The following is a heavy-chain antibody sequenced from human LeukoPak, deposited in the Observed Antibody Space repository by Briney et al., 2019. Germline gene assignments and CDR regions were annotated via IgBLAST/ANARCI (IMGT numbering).Heavy chain of an antibody. D-gene: IGHD6-19*01. V-gene: IGHV3-30*02. J-gene: IGHJ4*02. CDR1: GFTFSSYG. Sequence: GGSLRLSCAASGFTFSSYGMHWVRQAPGKGLEWVAFIRYDGSNKYYADSVKGRFTISRDNSKNTLYLQMNSLRAEDTAVYYCAKDRRTSSGWFDYWGQGTLVTISS. CDR2: IRYDGSNK. CDR3: AKDRRTSSGWFDY.